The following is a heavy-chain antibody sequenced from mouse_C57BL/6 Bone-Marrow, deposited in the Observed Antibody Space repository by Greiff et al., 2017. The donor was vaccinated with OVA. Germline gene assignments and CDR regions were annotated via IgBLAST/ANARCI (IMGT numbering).Heavy chain of an antibody. Sequence: QVQLKQPGAELVRPGTSVKLSCKASGYTFTSYWMHWVKQRPGQGLEWIGVIDPSDSYTNYNQKFKGKATLTVDTSSSTAYMQLSSLTSEDSAVYYCAAYYDGSSSWFADWGQGTLVTVSA. J-gene: IGHJ3*01. V-gene: IGHV1-59*01. CDR2: IDPSDSYT. CDR3: AAYYDGSSSWFAD. D-gene: IGHD1-1*01. CDR1: GYTFTSYW.